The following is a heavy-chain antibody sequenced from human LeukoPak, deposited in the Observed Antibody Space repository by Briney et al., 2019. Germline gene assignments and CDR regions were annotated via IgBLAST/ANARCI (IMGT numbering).Heavy chain of an antibody. CDR1: GGSISSGSYY. V-gene: IGHV4-61*02. J-gene: IGHJ3*02. CDR2: IYTSGTT. D-gene: IGHD1-1*01. Sequence: SQTLSLTCTVSGGSISSGSYYWSWIRQPAGKGPEWIGRIYTSGTTNYNPSLKSRVTISVDTSKNQFSLKLSSVTAADTAVYYCATQLGFSYFDAFDIWGQGTMVTVSS. CDR3: ATQLGFSYFDAFDI.